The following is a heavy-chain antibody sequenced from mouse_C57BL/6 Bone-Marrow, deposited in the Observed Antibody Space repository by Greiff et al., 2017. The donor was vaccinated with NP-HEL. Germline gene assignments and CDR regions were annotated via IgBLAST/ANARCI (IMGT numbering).Heavy chain of an antibody. CDR1: GFSLTSYG. CDR2: IWSDGST. D-gene: IGHD1-1*01. J-gene: IGHJ2*01. V-gene: IGHV2-6-1*01. Sequence: VKLQQSGPGLVAPSQSLSITCTVSGFSLTSYGVHWVRQPPGKGLEWLVVIWSDGSTTYNSALKSRLSISKDNSKSQVFLKMNSLQTDDTAMYYCARHRSVGGGYFDYWGQGTTLTVSS. CDR3: ARHRSVGGGYFDY.